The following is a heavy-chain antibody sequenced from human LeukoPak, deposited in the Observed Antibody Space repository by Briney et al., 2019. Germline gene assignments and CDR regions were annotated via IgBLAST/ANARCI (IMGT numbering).Heavy chain of an antibody. J-gene: IGHJ6*03. D-gene: IGHD1-7*01. V-gene: IGHV1-8*03. CDR3: ARETSTGTTGWMTYYMDV. Sequence: ASVKVSXKASGYTFTSYDINWVRQATGQGLEWMGWMNPNSGNTGYAQKFQRRVTITRNTSISTAYRELSSLRSEDTAVYYCARETSTGTTGWMTYYMDVWGKGTTVTVSS. CDR1: GYTFTSYD. CDR2: MNPNSGNT.